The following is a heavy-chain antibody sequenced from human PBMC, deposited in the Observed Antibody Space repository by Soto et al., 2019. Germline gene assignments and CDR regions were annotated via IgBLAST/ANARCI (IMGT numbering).Heavy chain of an antibody. CDR1: GFAFSSYA. D-gene: IGHD3-9*01. V-gene: IGHV3-23*01. CDR3: AKSDDYDILTGYYGGYFDY. Sequence: GSLRLSCAVSGFAFSSYAMHWVRQAPGKGLEWVSAISGSGGSTYYADSVKGRFTISRDNSKNTLYLQMNSLRAEDTAVYYCAKSDDYDILTGYYGGYFDYWGQGTLVTVSS. J-gene: IGHJ4*02. CDR2: ISGSGGST.